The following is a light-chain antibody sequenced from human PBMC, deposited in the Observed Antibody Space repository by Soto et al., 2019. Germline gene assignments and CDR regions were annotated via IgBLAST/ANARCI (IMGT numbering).Light chain of an antibody. CDR3: QQYDTLPLT. Sequence: DIQMTQSPSSLSASVGDRVTITCQASQDISNYLNWYQQKPGKAPKLLIYDASNLETGVPSRFSGSGSGTDVTFTISSLQPEDIATYYCQQYDTLPLTFGGGTKVEIK. J-gene: IGKJ4*01. CDR2: DAS. V-gene: IGKV1-33*01. CDR1: QDISNY.